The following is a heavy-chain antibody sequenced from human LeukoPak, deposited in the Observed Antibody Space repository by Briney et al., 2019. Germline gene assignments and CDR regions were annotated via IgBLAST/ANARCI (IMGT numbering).Heavy chain of an antibody. D-gene: IGHD6-13*01. CDR2: ISGSGEST. CDR3: SKDRSDSSTWYAGSH. Sequence: GGSLRLSCAASGSTFSTYAMSWVRQAPGKGLEWVSGISGSGESTYYADSVKGRFTISRDNSKNTLYVQMNSLRAEDTALYYCSKDRSDSSTWYAGSHWGQGTLVTVSS. CDR1: GSTFSTYA. J-gene: IGHJ4*02. V-gene: IGHV3-23*01.